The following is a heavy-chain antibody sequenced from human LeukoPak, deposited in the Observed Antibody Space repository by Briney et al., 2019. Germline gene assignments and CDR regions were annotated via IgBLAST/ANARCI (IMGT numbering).Heavy chain of an antibody. D-gene: IGHD2-2*01. V-gene: IGHV4-59*08. CDR3: ARSSTTDANHYYYYYMDV. Sequence: SETLSLTCTVSGGSFGNYYWSWIRQPPGKGLEWIGYIYDSGTTNYNPSLKSRVTISVDTSKNQFSLKLSSVTAADTAVYYCARSSTTDANHYYYYYMDVWGRGTTVTVSS. J-gene: IGHJ6*03. CDR1: GGSFGNYY. CDR2: IYDSGTT.